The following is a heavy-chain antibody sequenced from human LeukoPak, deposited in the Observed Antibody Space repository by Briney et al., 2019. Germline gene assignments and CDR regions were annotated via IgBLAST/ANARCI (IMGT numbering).Heavy chain of an antibody. CDR1: GFTFSGSA. CDR2: IRSKANSYAT. D-gene: IGHD6-6*01. J-gene: IGHJ2*01. V-gene: IGHV3-73*01. CDR3: ARPSRRWYFDL. Sequence: PGGSLRLSCAASGFTFSGSAMHWVRQASGKGLEWVGRIRSKANSYATAYAASVKGRFTISRDDSKNTAYLQMNSLRAEDTAVYYCARPSRRWYFDLWGRGTLVTVSS.